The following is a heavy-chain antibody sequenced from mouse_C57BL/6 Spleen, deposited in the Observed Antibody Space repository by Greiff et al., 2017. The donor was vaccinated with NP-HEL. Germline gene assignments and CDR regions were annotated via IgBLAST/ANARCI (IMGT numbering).Heavy chain of an antibody. J-gene: IGHJ4*01. Sequence: DVTLVESEGGLVQPGSSMKLSCTASGFTFSDYYMAWVRQVPEKGLEWVANINYDGSSTYYLDSLKSRFIISRDKAKNILYLQMSSLKSEDTATYYCATYGTDAMDYWGQGTSVTVSS. CDR3: ATYGTDAMDY. CDR2: INYDGSST. D-gene: IGHD1-1*01. V-gene: IGHV5-16*01. CDR1: GFTFSDYY.